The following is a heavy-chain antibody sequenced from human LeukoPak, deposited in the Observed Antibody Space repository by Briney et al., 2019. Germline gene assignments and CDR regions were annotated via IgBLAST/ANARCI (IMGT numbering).Heavy chain of an antibody. CDR1: GSSISSGYY. CDR2: IYHSGST. CDR3: ARPNYYDFHFDI. Sequence: SETLSLTCTVSGSSISSGYYWGWIRPPPGKGLEWIGSIYHSGSTYYNPSLKSRVTISVDTSKNQFSLKLSSVTAADTAVYYCARPNYYDFHFDIWGQGTMVTVSS. V-gene: IGHV4-38-2*02. D-gene: IGHD3-22*01. J-gene: IGHJ3*02.